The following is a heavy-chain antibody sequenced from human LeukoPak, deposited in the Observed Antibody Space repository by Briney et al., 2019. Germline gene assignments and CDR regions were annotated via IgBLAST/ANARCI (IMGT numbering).Heavy chain of an antibody. CDR3: ARDSQRTYSSSWGAQNWFDP. V-gene: IGHV3-11*04. D-gene: IGHD6-13*01. CDR2: ISSSGSTI. CDR1: GFTFSDYY. J-gene: IGHJ5*02. Sequence: GGSLRLSCAASGFTFSDYYMSWIRQAPGRGLEWVSYISSSGSTIYYADSVKGRFTISRDNSKNTLYLQMTSLRAEDTAVYYCARDSQRTYSSSWGAQNWFDPWGQGTLVTVSS.